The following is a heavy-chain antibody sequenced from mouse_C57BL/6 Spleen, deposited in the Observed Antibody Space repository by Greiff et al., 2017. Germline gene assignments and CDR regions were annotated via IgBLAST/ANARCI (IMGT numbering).Heavy chain of an antibody. CDR2: IDPSDSYT. CDR1: GYTFTSYW. J-gene: IGHJ2*01. V-gene: IGHV1-50*01. CDR3: ARRRESLDY. Sequence: VQLQQPGAELVKPGASVKLSCKASGYTFTSYWMQWVKQRPGQGLEWIGEIDPSDSYTNYNQKFKGKATLTVDTSSSTAYMQLSSLTSEDSAVYYCARRRESLDYWGQGTTLTVSS.